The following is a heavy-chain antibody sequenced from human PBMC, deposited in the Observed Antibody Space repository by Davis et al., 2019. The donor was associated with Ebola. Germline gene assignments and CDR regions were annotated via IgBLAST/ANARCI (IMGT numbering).Heavy chain of an antibody. J-gene: IGHJ6*02. CDR2: TYYRSKWYN. CDR1: GDSVSSNSVV. Sequence: SQTLSLTCAISGDSVSSNSVVWNWIRQSPSRGLEWLGRTYYRSKWYNDYAVSVKSRITINPDTSKNQFSLQLNSVTPEDTAVYYCAREYYYYYGMDVWGQGTTVTVSS. V-gene: IGHV6-1*01. CDR3: AREYYYYYGMDV.